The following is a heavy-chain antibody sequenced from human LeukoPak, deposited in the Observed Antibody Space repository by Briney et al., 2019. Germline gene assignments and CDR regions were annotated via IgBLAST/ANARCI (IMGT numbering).Heavy chain of an antibody. D-gene: IGHD6-6*01. CDR2: ISAYNGNT. CDR3: ARFRSSSLPLYYFDY. CDR1: GYTFTSYG. V-gene: IGHV1-18*01. J-gene: IGHJ4*02. Sequence: ASVNVSCKASGYTFTSYGISWVRQAPGQGLEWMGWISAYNGNTNYAQKLQGRVTMTTDTSTSTAYMELRSLRSDDTAVYYCARFRSSSLPLYYFDYWGQGTLVTVAS.